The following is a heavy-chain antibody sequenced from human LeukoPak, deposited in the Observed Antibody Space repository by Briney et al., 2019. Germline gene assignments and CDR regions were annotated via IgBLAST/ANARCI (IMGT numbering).Heavy chain of an antibody. J-gene: IGHJ6*03. CDR3: ARDGVVPAQYGPSDYYYYYYMDV. D-gene: IGHD2-2*01. CDR2: IIPIFGTA. Sequence: SVKVSCKASGGTFSSYAISWVRQALGQGLEWMGGIIPIFGTANYAQKFQGRVTITTDESTSTAYMELSSLRSEDTAVYYCARDGVVPAQYGPSDYYYYYYMDVWGKGTTVTVSS. V-gene: IGHV1-69*05. CDR1: GGTFSSYA.